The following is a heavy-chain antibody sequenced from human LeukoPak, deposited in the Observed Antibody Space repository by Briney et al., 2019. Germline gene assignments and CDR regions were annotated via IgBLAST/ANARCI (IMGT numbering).Heavy chain of an antibody. D-gene: IGHD3-3*01. CDR3: ARRAPLGVVIIWGYYFDY. V-gene: IGHV4-4*02. CDR1: GGSISSSNW. J-gene: IGHJ4*02. CDR2: IYHSGST. Sequence: PSQTLSLTCAVSGGSISSSNWWSWVRQPPGKGLEWIGEIYHSGSTNYNPSLKSRVTISVDKSKNQFSLKLSSVTAADTAVYYCARRAPLGVVIIWGYYFDYWGQGTLVTVSS.